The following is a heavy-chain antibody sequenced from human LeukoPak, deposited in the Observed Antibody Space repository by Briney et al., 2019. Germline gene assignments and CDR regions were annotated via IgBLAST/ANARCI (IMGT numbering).Heavy chain of an antibody. V-gene: IGHV1-18*01. D-gene: IGHD5-12*01. CDR1: GYTFSSYG. CDR2: ISAYNGNT. J-gene: IGHJ5*02. CDR3: ARDPGRWLRFPPPGWFDP. Sequence: GASVKVSFKASGYTFSSYGISWVRQAPGQGLEWMGWISAYNGNTNYAQNLQGRVTMTTDTSTSTAYMELRSLRSDDTAVYYCARDPGRWLRFPPPGWFDPWGQGTLVTVSS.